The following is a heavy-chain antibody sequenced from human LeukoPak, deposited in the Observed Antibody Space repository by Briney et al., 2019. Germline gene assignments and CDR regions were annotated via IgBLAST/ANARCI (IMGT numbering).Heavy chain of an antibody. CDR2: INHSGST. Sequence: SETLSLTCAVYGGSFSGYYWSWIRQPPGKGLEWIGEINHSGSTNYNPSLKSRVTISVDTSKNQFSLKLSSVTAADTAVYYCARGWYYGSGSYYKRGIGWFDPWGQGTLVTVS. J-gene: IGHJ5*02. CDR3: ARGWYYGSGSYYKRGIGWFDP. CDR1: GGSFSGYY. V-gene: IGHV4-34*01. D-gene: IGHD3-10*01.